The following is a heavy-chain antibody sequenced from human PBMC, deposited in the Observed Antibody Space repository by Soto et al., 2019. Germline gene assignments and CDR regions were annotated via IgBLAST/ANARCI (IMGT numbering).Heavy chain of an antibody. Sequence: SETLSLTCVFYDGSFDGHYWSWIRQSPGKGLEWIGEINHSGSTNYNPSLKSRVTISVDTSKNQFSVRLSSVTAADTAVYYCARDSSEGTTGTSYWYFDLWGRGTPVTVSS. V-gene: IGHV4-34*01. CDR2: INHSGST. D-gene: IGHD1-1*01. J-gene: IGHJ2*01. CDR3: ARDSSEGTTGTSYWYFDL. CDR1: DGSFDGHY.